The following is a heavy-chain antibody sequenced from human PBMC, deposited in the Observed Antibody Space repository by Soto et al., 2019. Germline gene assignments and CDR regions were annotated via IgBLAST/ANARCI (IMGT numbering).Heavy chain of an antibody. CDR1: GDSICAYS. D-gene: IGHD3-10*01. Sequence: SETLSLTCTVSGDSICAYSWSWVRQPPGKGLEWIGNIHYNGNTKYNPSLKSRVTISVDRSKNQLSLKLSSVTAADTAVYYCARVPGPWGQGTLVTVSS. V-gene: IGHV4-59*12. CDR3: ARVPGP. J-gene: IGHJ5*02. CDR2: IHYNGNT.